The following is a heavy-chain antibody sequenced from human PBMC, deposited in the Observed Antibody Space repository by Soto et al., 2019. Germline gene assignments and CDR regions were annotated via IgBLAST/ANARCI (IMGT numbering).Heavy chain of an antibody. J-gene: IGHJ3*02. Sequence: SLRLSCAASGFTFDDYAMHWVRQAPGKGLEWVSGISWNSGSIGYADSVKGRFTISRDNAKNSLYLQMNSLRAEDTALYYCAKDIAWYCSSTSCSNAFDIWGQGTMVTVSS. CDR3: AKDIAWYCSSTSCSNAFDI. D-gene: IGHD2-2*01. CDR1: GFTFDDYA. CDR2: ISWNSGSI. V-gene: IGHV3-9*01.